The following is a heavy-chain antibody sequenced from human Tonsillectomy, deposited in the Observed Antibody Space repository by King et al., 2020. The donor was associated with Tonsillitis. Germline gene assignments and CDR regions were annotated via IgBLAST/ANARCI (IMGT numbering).Heavy chain of an antibody. CDR3: TTDEPLTQLYAYYYGMDV. D-gene: IGHD1-14*01. J-gene: IGHJ6*02. CDR1: GFTFSNAW. V-gene: IGHV3-15*01. Sequence: VQLVQSGGGLVKPGGSLRLSCAASGFTFSNAWMSWVRQAPGKGLEWVGRIKSKTDGGTTDYAAPVKGRFTISRDDSKNTLYLQMNSLKTEDTAVYYCTTDEPLTQLYAYYYGMDVWGQGTTVTVSS. CDR2: IKSKTDGGTT.